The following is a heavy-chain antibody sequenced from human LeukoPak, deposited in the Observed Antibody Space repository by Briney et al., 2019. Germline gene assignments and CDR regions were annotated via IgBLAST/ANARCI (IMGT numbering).Heavy chain of an antibody. CDR3: AKVPSYNGSGSYLDY. Sequence: PGGSLRLSCAASGFTFTGYAMSWVRQAPGKGLEWVSGISGSDGSTYYADSVKGRFTISRDNSKNTLYLQMNSLRAEDTAVYYCAKVPSYNGSGSYLDYWGQGTLVTVSS. V-gene: IGHV3-23*01. D-gene: IGHD3-10*01. J-gene: IGHJ4*02. CDR2: ISGSDGST. CDR1: GFTFTGYA.